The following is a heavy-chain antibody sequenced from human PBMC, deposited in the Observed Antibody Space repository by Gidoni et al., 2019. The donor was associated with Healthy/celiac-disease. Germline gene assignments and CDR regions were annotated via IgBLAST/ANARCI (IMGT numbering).Heavy chain of an antibody. CDR2: INPSGGST. J-gene: IGHJ4*02. Sequence: QGLEWMGIINPSGGSTSYAQKLQGRVTMTRDTSTSTVYMELSSLRSEDTAVYYCAREEQQLCFDYWGQGTLVTVSS. D-gene: IGHD6-13*01. V-gene: IGHV1-46*04. CDR3: AREEQQLCFDY.